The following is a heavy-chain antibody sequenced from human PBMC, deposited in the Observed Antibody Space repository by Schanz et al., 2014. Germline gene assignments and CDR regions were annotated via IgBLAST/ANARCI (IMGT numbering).Heavy chain of an antibody. Sequence: VQLLESGGGVVQPGRSLRLSCVASGFTFSSYGMHWVRQAPGKGLEWVAVIWYDENNKYYADSVKGRFTMSRDNSKNTLYLQMNSLRAEDTAVYYCAKQIHYDILTVTRNWGQGTLVTVSS. D-gene: IGHD3-9*01. CDR2: IWYDENNK. V-gene: IGHV3-33*06. CDR3: AKQIHYDILTVTRN. CDR1: GFTFSSYG. J-gene: IGHJ4*02.